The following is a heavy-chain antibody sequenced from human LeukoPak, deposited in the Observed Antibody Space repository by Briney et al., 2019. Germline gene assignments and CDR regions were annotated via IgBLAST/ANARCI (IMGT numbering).Heavy chain of an antibody. D-gene: IGHD5-24*01. CDR3: ARETPRRGETRDGYR. V-gene: IGHV3-7*01. Sequence: PGESLRLSCAASGFTFKKYWMNWVRQVPGMGLECLANIKEDESETYYADSVKGRFTISRDNPKNLLFLQINSLRVEDSAVYYCARETPRRGETRDGYRWGQGTLVTVSS. CDR2: IKEDESET. J-gene: IGHJ4*02. CDR1: GFTFKKYW.